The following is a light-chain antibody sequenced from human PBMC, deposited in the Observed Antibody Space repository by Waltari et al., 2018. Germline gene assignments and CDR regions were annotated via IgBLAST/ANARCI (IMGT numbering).Light chain of an antibody. Sequence: NFMLTQPHSVSESPGKTVTISCTRSSGSIASNYVQWYQQRPGSAPTTVFYEDNQRPSGVPDRFSGSIDSSSNSVSLTISGLKTEDEADYYCQSYDDNNRRVFGGGTKLTVL. CDR3: QSYDDNNRRV. CDR2: EDN. V-gene: IGLV6-57*04. J-gene: IGLJ3*02. CDR1: SGSIASNY.